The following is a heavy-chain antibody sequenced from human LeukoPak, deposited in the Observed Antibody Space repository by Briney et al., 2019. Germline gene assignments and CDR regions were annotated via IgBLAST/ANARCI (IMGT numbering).Heavy chain of an antibody. CDR3: ASRGYDTKPDFDY. Sequence: ASVKVSCKASGYTFTSYGISWVRQAPGQGLEWMGWISAYNGNTNYAQKFQGRVTMTRDTSISTAYMELSRLRSDDTAVYYCASRGYDTKPDFDYWGQGTLVTVSS. D-gene: IGHD5-12*01. CDR1: GYTFTSYG. J-gene: IGHJ4*02. V-gene: IGHV1-18*01. CDR2: ISAYNGNT.